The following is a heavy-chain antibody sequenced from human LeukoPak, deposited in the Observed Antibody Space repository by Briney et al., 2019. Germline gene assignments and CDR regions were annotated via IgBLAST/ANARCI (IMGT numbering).Heavy chain of an antibody. CDR1: GGSISSSSYY. V-gene: IGHV4-39*01. J-gene: IGHJ5*02. D-gene: IGHD3-10*01. CDR2: IYYSGST. CDR3: ARQDRWGITMARGAKGWFDP. Sequence: SETLSLTCTVSGGSISSSSYYWGWIRQPPGKGLAGIGSIYYSGSTYYHPSLKSRVTISADTSKNQFSLKLSSVTAADTAVYYCARQDRWGITMARGAKGWFDPWGQGTLVTVSS.